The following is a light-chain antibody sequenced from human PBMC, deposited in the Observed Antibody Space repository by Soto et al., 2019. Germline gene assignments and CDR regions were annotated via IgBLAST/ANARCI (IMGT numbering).Light chain of an antibody. J-gene: IGKJ3*01. CDR2: EAS. CDR3: QQYYIWPLT. CDR1: QSVGSK. Sequence: EKVMTQFPATLSVSPGERATLSSRASQSVGSKLAGYRQKPGQAPSLVIHEASTRATGIPARFSGSGSGTEFTLTISSLQSEDFAVYYCQQYYIWPLTFGPGTKVEIK. V-gene: IGKV3-15*01.